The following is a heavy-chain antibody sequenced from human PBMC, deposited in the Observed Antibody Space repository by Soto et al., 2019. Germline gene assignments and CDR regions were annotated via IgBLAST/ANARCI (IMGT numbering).Heavy chain of an antibody. CDR3: ARWLGYGPHFDY. D-gene: IGHD5-12*01. J-gene: IGHJ4*02. V-gene: IGHV4-30-4*01. Sequence: QVQLQESGPGLVKPSQTLSLTCTVSGGSISSGDYYWSWIRQPPGKGLEWIRYIFYSGSTYYNPSLKSRVTISVDTSKNQFSLKLGSVTAADTAVYYCARWLGYGPHFDYWGQGTLVTVSS. CDR1: GGSISSGDYY. CDR2: IFYSGST.